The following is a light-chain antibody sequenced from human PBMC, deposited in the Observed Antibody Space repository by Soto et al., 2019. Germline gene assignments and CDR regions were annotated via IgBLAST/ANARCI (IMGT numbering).Light chain of an antibody. CDR2: GAS. CDR1: QSVTSSF. V-gene: IGKV3-20*01. Sequence: EIVLTQSPGTLSLSLGERATLSCRASQSVTSSFLAWYQQKPGQAPRLLIYGASSRATGIPDRFSGSGSGTDFTLTISRLEPEDFAVYYCQQYGSSPWTFGQGTMMEIK. J-gene: IGKJ1*01. CDR3: QQYGSSPWT.